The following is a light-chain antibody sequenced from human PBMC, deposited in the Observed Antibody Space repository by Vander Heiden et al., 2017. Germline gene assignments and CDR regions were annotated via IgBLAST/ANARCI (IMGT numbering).Light chain of an antibody. CDR1: QSVSSSY. CDR2: GAS. CDR3: HQDGSSPLT. V-gene: IGKV3-20*01. J-gene: IGKJ3*01. Sequence: EIVLTQSPGTLSLSPGERATLSCRASQSVSSSYLAWYQQQPGQAPRLLLYGASSRATGIPDRFSGRGSGTDFTLTISRLEPEDFAVYYCHQDGSSPLTFGPGTKVDIK.